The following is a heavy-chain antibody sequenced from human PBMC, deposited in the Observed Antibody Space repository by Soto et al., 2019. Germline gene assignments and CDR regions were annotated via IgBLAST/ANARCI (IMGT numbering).Heavy chain of an antibody. CDR2: ISYDGSST. J-gene: IGHJ6*02. CDR1: GFLFNTYA. V-gene: IGHV3-30-3*01. Sequence: QVQLVDSGGGVVQPGRSLRLSCATSGFLFNTYAMHWVRQAPGKGLEWVAVISYDGSSTYYADSVKGRFTISRDNSKKTLFLQMNSLETEDTGVYYCARPGSGYDVLTGRYFYYYHAMDVWGQGTTVTVSS. CDR3: ARPGSGYDVLTGRYFYYYHAMDV. D-gene: IGHD3-9*01.